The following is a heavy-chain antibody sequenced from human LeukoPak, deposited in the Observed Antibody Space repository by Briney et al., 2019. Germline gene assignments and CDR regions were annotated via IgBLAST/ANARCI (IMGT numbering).Heavy chain of an antibody. Sequence: SETLSLTCTVSGDSISSHYWSWIRQPPGKGLEWIGYIYYSGSTNYSPSLKSRVTISVDTSKNQFSLKLSSVTAADTAVYYCARFRDKAMVYWYFDLWGRGTLVTVSS. CDR2: IYYSGST. CDR1: GDSISSHY. J-gene: IGHJ2*01. CDR3: ARFRDKAMVYWYFDL. V-gene: IGHV4-59*11. D-gene: IGHD5-18*01.